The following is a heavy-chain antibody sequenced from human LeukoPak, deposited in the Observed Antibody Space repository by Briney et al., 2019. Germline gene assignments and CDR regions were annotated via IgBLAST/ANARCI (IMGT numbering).Heavy chain of an antibody. CDR2: IYYSGST. CDR1: GGSVSSGSYY. CDR3: ARVAHDAFDI. Sequence: SETLSLTCTVSGGSVSSGSYYWSWIRQPPGKGLEWIGYIYYSGSTNYNPSLKSRVTISVDTSKNQFSLKLSSVTAADTAVYYCARVAHDAFDIWGQGTVVTVSS. J-gene: IGHJ3*02. V-gene: IGHV4-61*01.